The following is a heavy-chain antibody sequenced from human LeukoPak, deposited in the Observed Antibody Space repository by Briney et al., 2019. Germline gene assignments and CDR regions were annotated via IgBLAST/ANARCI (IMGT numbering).Heavy chain of an antibody. CDR3: ARDGFYDSSGYSYFDY. D-gene: IGHD3-22*01. V-gene: IGHV4-4*07. CDR1: GVSISSFH. CDR2: VHTSGTS. J-gene: IGHJ4*02. Sequence: SETLSLXCTVSGVSISSFHWSWSRQPAGKGLEWIGRVHTSGTSNYNPSLESRVTMSGDTSKNQFSLSLSSVTAADTAVYYCARDGFYDSSGYSYFDYWGQGTLVTVSA.